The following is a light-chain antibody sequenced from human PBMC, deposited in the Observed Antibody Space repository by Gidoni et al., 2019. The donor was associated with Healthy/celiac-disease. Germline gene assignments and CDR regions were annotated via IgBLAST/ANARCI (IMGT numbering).Light chain of an antibody. J-gene: IGKJ1*01. CDR3: QQYNNWPPWT. CDR1: QRVSST. CDR2: GAS. Sequence: EIVITQSPATLSVSPGARATLSCRASQRVSSTLAWYQQKLGQAPRLLIYGASTRATGIPARFSGSGSGTEFTLTISSLQYEDFAVYYCQQYNNWPPWTFGQGTKVEIK. V-gene: IGKV3-15*01.